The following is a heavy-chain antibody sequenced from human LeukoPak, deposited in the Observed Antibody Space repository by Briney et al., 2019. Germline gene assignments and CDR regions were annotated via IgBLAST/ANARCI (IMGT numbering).Heavy chain of an antibody. CDR1: GYTFTGYY. J-gene: IGHJ4*02. D-gene: IGHD3-10*01. CDR2: INPSSGGT. Sequence: GASMKVSCTVSGYTFTGYYLHWVRQAPGQGLEWMGRINPSSGGTNYAQKFQGRVTMTRDTSINTAYLDLSSLRSDDTAVYYCARGPSGSDYWGQGTLVIVSS. V-gene: IGHV1-2*06. CDR3: ARGPSGSDY.